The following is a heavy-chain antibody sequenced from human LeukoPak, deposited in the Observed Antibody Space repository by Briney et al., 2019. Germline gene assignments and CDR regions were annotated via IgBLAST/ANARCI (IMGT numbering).Heavy chain of an antibody. J-gene: IGHJ4*02. CDR1: GFTFSSYG. V-gene: IGHV3-33*06. CDR3: AKDRHLYDFWSLDY. CDR2: IWYDGSNK. Sequence: PGRSLRLSCAASGFTFSSYGMHWVRQAPGKGLEWVAVIWYDGSNKYYADSVKGRFTISRDNSKNTLYLQMNSLRAEDTAVYYCAKDRHLYDFWSLDYWGQGTLVTVSS. D-gene: IGHD3-3*01.